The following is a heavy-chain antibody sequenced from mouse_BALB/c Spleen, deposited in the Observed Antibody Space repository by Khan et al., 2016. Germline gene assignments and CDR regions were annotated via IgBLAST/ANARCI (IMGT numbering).Heavy chain of an antibody. CDR1: GFTFSDYY. Sequence: EVGLVESGGGLVKPGGSLKLSCVASGFTFSDYYMYWVRQTPEKRLEWVATISDGGSYTYYPASVKGRFTISRDNAKNNLYLQMSSLKSEDTAMYYCARGGLRRGFAYWGQGTLVTVSA. D-gene: IGHD2-4*01. CDR3: ARGGLRRGFAY. J-gene: IGHJ3*01. CDR2: ISDGGSYT. V-gene: IGHV5-4*02.